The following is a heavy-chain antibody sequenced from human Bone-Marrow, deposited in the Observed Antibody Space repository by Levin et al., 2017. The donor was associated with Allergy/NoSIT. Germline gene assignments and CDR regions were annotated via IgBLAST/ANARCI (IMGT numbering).Heavy chain of an antibody. D-gene: IGHD2-2*01. J-gene: IGHJ6*02. Sequence: GSLRLSCTVSGGSISSSSYYWGWIRQPPGKGLEWIGSIYYSGSTYYNPSLKSRVTISVDTSKNQFSLKLSSVTAADTAVYYCARLALLVPAARVFDYDYGMDVWGQGTTVTVSS. CDR3: ARLALLVPAARVFDYDYGMDV. V-gene: IGHV4-39*01. CDR1: GGSISSSSYY. CDR2: IYYSGST.